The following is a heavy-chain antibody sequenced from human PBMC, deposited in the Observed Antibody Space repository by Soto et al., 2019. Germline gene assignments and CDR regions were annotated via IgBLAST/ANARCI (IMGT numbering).Heavy chain of an antibody. CDR2: IIPIFGTA. J-gene: IGHJ4*02. CDR3: ARDPGSASSYGLPRIAAAVCSFAY. Sequence: ASVKVSCKASGGTFSSYAISWVRQAPGQGLEWMGGIIPIFGTANYAQKFQGRVTITGDESTSTAYMELSSLRSEDTAVYYCARDPGSASSYGLPRIAAAVCSFAYWGQGALDTVSS. D-gene: IGHD2-2*01. V-gene: IGHV1-69*13. CDR1: GGTFSSYA.